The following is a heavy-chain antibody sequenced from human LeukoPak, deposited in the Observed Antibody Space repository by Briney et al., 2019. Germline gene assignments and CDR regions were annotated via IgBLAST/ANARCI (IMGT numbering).Heavy chain of an antibody. CDR2: ISNDGSNK. Sequence: PGGSLILSCAASGFTFSSYAMHWVRQAPGKGLEWVAVISNDGSNKYCADSVKGRFTISRDNSKNTLYLQMNSLRAEDTAVYYCARGRRMNSSGLNWFDPWGQGTLVTVSS. V-gene: IGHV3-30-3*01. CDR3: ARGRRMNSSGLNWFDP. CDR1: GFTFSSYA. J-gene: IGHJ5*02. D-gene: IGHD6-19*01.